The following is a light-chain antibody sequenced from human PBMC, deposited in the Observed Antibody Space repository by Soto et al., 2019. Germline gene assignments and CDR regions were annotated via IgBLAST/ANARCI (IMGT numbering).Light chain of an antibody. Sequence: EIVLTQSPGTLSLSPGERATLSCRASQSVSSSYLAWYQQKPGQAPRLLIYGASSRATGIPARFSGSGSGTDFTLTIIRLEPEAFAVYYCQQYGSSLMYTFGQGTKLEIK. CDR2: GAS. CDR1: QSVSSSY. CDR3: QQYGSSLMYT. V-gene: IGKV3-20*01. J-gene: IGKJ2*01.